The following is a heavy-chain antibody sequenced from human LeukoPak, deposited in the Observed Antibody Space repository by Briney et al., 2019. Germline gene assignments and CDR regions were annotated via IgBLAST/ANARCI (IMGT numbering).Heavy chain of an antibody. CDR3: ARVNHLIVSGGTPLLDY. CDR1: GFIFSNHW. Sequence: GGSLRLYCEGSGFIFSNHWVHWVRQDPGKGLMWLSRISGDGSDTTYVDSVRGRITISSANAKNTVYLQMNSLRAEDTGVYYCARVNHLIVSGGTPLLDYWGRGALVTVSS. D-gene: IGHD6-19*01. V-gene: IGHV3-74*03. J-gene: IGHJ4*02. CDR2: ISGDGSDT.